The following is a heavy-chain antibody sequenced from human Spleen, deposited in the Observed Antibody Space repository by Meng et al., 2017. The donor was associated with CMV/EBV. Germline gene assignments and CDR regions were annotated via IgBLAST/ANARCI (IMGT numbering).Heavy chain of an antibody. CDR1: GFTFSNYA. V-gene: IGHV3-23*01. Sequence: GGSLRLSCAASGFTFSNYAMNWVRQAPGKGLDWVSIISGSGDITHYADSVKGRFTISRDNSKNTLYLQMGSLRAEDTAVYYCAKVLRDGYNYYDFDSWGQGTLDTVSS. CDR2: ISGSGDIT. CDR3: AKVLRDGYNYYDFDS. J-gene: IGHJ4*02. D-gene: IGHD5-24*01.